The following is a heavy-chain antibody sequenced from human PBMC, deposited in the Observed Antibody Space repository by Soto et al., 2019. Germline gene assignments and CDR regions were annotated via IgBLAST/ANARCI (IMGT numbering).Heavy chain of an antibody. CDR1: CGSFRGYY. CDR2: INHSGST. V-gene: IGHV4-34*01. Sequence: SETLSLTCAVYCGSFRGYYWGWIRPPPGEGLEWIGEINHSGSTNYNPSLKSRVTISVDTSKNQFSLKLSSVTAADTAVYYCARGPRGSLYGSGNFYGMDVWGQGTTVTVSS. D-gene: IGHD3-10*01. CDR3: ARGPRGSLYGSGNFYGMDV. J-gene: IGHJ6*02.